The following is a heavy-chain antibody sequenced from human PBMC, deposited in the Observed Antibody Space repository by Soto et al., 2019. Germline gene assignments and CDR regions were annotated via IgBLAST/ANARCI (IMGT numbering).Heavy chain of an antibody. CDR1: GGSISSGDYY. J-gene: IGHJ5*02. CDR2: IYYSGST. D-gene: IGHD6-6*01. Sequence: QVQLQESGPGLVKPSQTLSLTCSVSGGSISSGDYYWSWIRQPPGKGLEWIGYIYYSGSTYYNPSLKSRVTISVDTSKNRFSLKLSSVTAADTAVYYCARERPDGARLDPWGQGTLVTVSS. V-gene: IGHV4-30-4*01. CDR3: ARERPDGARLDP.